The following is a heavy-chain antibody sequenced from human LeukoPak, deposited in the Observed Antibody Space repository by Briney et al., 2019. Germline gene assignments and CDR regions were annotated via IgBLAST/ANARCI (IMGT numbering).Heavy chain of an antibody. D-gene: IGHD6-13*01. Sequence: SETLSLTCTVSGGSISSGSYYWSWIRQPAGKGLEWIGRIYSSGSTNYNPSLKSRVTISVDTSKNQFSLKLSSVTAADTAVYYCARVIKQQLVQRGFDPWGQGTLVTVSS. CDR3: ARVIKQQLVQRGFDP. J-gene: IGHJ5*02. V-gene: IGHV4-61*02. CDR1: GGSISSGSYY. CDR2: IYSSGST.